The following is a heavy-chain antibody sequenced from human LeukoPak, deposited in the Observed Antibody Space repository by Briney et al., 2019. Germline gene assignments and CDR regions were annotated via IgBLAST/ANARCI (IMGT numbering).Heavy chain of an antibody. CDR2: ISTSGSTI. CDR3: ARDERSDY. V-gene: IGHV3-11*04. CDR1: GSTFSDYY. J-gene: IGHJ4*02. Sequence: SGGSLRLSCVASGSTFSDYYMSWIRQAPGKGLECVSYISTSGSTIYYADSVKGRFTISRDNAKNSLYLQMNNLRAEDTAMYYCARDERSDYWGQGTLVTVSS.